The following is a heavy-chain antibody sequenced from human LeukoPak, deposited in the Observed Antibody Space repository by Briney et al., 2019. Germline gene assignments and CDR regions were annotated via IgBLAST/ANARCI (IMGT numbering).Heavy chain of an antibody. J-gene: IGHJ3*02. D-gene: IGHD5-24*01. CDR2: IYYSGST. CDR1: GGSISSYY. Sequence: SETLSLTCTVSGGSISSYYWSWIRQHPGKGLEWIGYIYYSGSTNYNPSLKSRITISVDTSKNQFSLKLSSVTAADTAVYYCARDRIEWGRDGYNGFGDIWGQGTMVTVSS. CDR3: ARDRIEWGRDGYNGFGDI. V-gene: IGHV4-59*01.